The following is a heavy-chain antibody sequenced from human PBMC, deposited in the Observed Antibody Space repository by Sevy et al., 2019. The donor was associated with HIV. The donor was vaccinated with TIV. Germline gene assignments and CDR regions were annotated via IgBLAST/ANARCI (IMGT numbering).Heavy chain of an antibody. V-gene: IGHV3-73*01. CDR2: IRSKANSYAP. Sequence: GGSLRLSCAASGFTFSGSAMHWVRQASGKGLEWVGRIRSKANSYAPAYAASVKGRFTISRDDSKNTAYLQMNSLKTEDTAVCYCTRLAGYSSSWYWTFDYYGMDVWGQGTTVTVSS. CDR1: GFTFSGSA. CDR3: TRLAGYSSSWYWTFDYYGMDV. D-gene: IGHD6-13*01. J-gene: IGHJ6*02.